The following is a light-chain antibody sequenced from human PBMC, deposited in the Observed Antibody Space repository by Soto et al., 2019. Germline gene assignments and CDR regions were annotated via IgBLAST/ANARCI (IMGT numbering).Light chain of an antibody. CDR3: QQYNGYSRT. J-gene: IGKJ1*01. Sequence: DIQMTQSPSTLSASVGDRVTITCRASQSIGSSLAWYQQKPGKAPNLLISDASSLERGVPSRFSGSGSGTEFTLTIRSLQLDDFATYYCQQYNGYSRTFGQGTKV. CDR2: DAS. V-gene: IGKV1-5*01. CDR1: QSIGSS.